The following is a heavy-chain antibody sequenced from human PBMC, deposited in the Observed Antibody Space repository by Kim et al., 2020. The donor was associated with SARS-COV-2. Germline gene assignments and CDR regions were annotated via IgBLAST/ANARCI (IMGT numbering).Heavy chain of an antibody. Sequence: GGSLRLSCAASGFTFSSYGMHWVRQAPGKGLECVAVISYDGSNKYYADSVKGRFTISRDNSKNTLYLQMNSLRAEDTAVYYCAKDCVEVSYYYYYGMDVWGQGTTVTVSS. J-gene: IGHJ6*02. CDR1: GFTFSSYG. D-gene: IGHD1-1*01. V-gene: IGHV3-30*18. CDR3: AKDCVEVSYYYYYGMDV. CDR2: ISYDGSNK.